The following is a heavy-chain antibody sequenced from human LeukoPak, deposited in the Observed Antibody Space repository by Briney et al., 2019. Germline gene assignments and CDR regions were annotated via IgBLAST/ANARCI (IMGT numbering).Heavy chain of an antibody. CDR3: ARGGSGSYYDYYFDY. Sequence: SDTLSLTCAVSGYSISSGYYWGWIRQPPGKGLEWIGSIYHSGSTYYNPSLKSRVTISVDTSKNQFSLKLSSVTAADTAVYYCARGGSGSYYDYYFDYWGQGTLVTVSS. D-gene: IGHD3-10*01. CDR2: IYHSGST. J-gene: IGHJ4*02. V-gene: IGHV4-38-2*01. CDR1: GYSISSGYY.